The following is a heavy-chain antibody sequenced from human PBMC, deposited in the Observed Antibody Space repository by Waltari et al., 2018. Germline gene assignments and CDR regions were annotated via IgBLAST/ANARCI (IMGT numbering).Heavy chain of an antibody. J-gene: IGHJ4*02. Sequence: EWQLEESGGGLVKPGGSLRLSGAAGGFTFSSYWMSGVRKAPGKGLEWVANIKQDGSEKYYVDSVKGRFTISRDNAKNSLYLQMNSLRPEDTAVYYCAKGFDRASFDSWGQGALVTVSS. CDR1: GFTFSSYW. V-gene: IGHV3-7*03. CDR3: AKGFDRASFDS. CDR2: IKQDGSEK. D-gene: IGHD3-22*01.